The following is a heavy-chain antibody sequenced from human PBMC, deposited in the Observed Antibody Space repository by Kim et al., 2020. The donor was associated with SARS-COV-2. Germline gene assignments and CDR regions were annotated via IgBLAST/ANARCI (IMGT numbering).Heavy chain of an antibody. CDR3: ARDRIAVAVVDY. J-gene: IGHJ4*02. Sequence: DYAVSVKSRITNNPDTSKNQFSLQLNSVTPEDTAVYYCARDRIAVAVVDYWGQGTLVTVSS. D-gene: IGHD6-19*01. V-gene: IGHV6-1*01.